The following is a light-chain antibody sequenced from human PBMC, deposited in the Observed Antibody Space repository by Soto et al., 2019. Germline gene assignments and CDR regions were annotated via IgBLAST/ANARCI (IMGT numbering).Light chain of an antibody. Sequence: EIVMTQSPATLSVSPGERATLSCRASQSVSSNLAWYQQKPGQAPRLLIYGASTRATGIPARFSGSVSGTEVTLTISSLQSEDFAVYYCQQYNNWPPYTLGQGTKLEIK. V-gene: IGKV3-15*01. CDR2: GAS. CDR3: QQYNNWPPYT. CDR1: QSVSSN. J-gene: IGKJ2*01.